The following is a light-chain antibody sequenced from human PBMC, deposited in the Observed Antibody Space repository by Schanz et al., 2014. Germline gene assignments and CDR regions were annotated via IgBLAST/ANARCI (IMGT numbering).Light chain of an antibody. Sequence: DIVMTQTPLSLPVTPGEPASISCRSSQSLLDSDDGNTYLDWYLQKPGQSPQLLIYLGSNRASGVPGRFSGSGSGTDFTLKISRVEADDVGIYYCMQALQTLPITFGQGTRLEIK. CDR3: MQALQTLPIT. CDR1: QSLLDSDDGNTY. CDR2: LGS. V-gene: IGKV2-28*01. J-gene: IGKJ5*01.